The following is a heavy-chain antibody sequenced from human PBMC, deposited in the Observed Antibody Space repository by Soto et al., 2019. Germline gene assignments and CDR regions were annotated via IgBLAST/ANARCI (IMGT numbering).Heavy chain of an antibody. J-gene: IGHJ6*02. CDR3: ARGFSSRSSSHYYYGMDV. V-gene: IGHV1-2*04. CDR1: GYTFTGSY. CDR2: INPNSGGT. D-gene: IGHD6-6*01. Sequence: ASVKVSCKASGYTFTGSYMHWVRQAPGQGLEWMGWINPNSGGTNYAQKFQGWVTMTRDTSISTAYMELSRLRSDDTAVYYCARGFSSRSSSHYYYGMDVWGQGTTVTVSS.